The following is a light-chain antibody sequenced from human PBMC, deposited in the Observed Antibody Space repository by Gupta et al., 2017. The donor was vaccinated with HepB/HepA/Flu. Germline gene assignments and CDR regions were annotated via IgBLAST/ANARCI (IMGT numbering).Light chain of an antibody. CDR3: QQYYNTPPT. J-gene: IGKJ1*01. V-gene: IGKV4-1*01. CDR2: WAS. Sequence: DIVMSQSPVSLAVFRVPRATTNCKSSQVALYSPTYKNYLAWYQQKPGQPPRLLIYWASTRDSGVPDRFSGSGSGTDFTLTISSLQAEDVALYYCQQYYNTPPTFGQGTKVEIK. CDR1: QVALYSPTYKNY.